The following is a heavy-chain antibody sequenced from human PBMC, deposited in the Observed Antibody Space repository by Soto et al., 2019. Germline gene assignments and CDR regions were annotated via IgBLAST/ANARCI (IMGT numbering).Heavy chain of an antibody. CDR1: GFTFSNAW. D-gene: IGHD6-19*01. CDR2: IKSKTDGGTT. V-gene: IGHV3-15*01. J-gene: IGHJ1*01. Sequence: GGSLRLSCAASGFTFSNAWMSWVRQAPGKGLEWVGRIKSKTDGGTTDYAAPVKGRFTISRDDSKNTLYLQMNSLKTEDTAVYYCFSWQWLGNGNFQHWGQGTLVTVSS. CDR3: FSWQWLGNGNFQH.